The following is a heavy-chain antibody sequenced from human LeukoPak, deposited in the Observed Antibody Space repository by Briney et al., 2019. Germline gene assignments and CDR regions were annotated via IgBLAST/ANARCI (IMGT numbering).Heavy chain of an antibody. CDR1: GDSVSSNNAA. V-gene: IGHV6-1*01. CDR2: TYYRSTWYN. Sequence: SQTLSLTCAISGDSVSSNNAAWNWIRQSPSRGLEWLGRTYYRSTWYNEYTLSVKSRVTINPDTSNNQFSLQLNSVTPEDTAVYYCARDGSSGWSVFGKAGYYYYMDVWGKGTTVTVSS. CDR3: ARDGSSGWSVFGKAGYYYYMDV. D-gene: IGHD6-19*01. J-gene: IGHJ6*03.